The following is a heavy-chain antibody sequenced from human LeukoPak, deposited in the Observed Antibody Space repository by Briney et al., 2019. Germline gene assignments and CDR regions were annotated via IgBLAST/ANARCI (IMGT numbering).Heavy chain of an antibody. CDR3: ARGHNEGSHYVY. Sequence: VASVKVSCKASGYTFNTYGVSWVRQAPGQGLEWMGWISGYNGNTNYAQKLQGRVTMTTDTSTSTAYMELRSLRSDDTAVYYCARGHNEGSHYVYWGQGTLVTVSS. J-gene: IGHJ4*02. V-gene: IGHV1-18*01. CDR1: GYTFNTYG. CDR2: ISGYNGNT. D-gene: IGHD1-26*01.